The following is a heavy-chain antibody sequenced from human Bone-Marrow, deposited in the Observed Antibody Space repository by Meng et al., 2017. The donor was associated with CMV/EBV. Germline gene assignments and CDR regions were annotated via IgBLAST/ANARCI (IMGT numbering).Heavy chain of an antibody. V-gene: IGHV3-9*03. CDR3: AKDISSSYYYYGMDV. J-gene: IGHJ6*02. CDR2: ISWNSGSM. CDR1: GFTFDDYA. Sequence: GGSLRLSCAASGFTFDDYAMHWVRQAPGKGLEWVSGISWNSGSMVYADSVKGRFIISRDNATNSLYMQMNSLRAEDMALYYCAKDISSSYYYYGMDVWGQGTTITVSS.